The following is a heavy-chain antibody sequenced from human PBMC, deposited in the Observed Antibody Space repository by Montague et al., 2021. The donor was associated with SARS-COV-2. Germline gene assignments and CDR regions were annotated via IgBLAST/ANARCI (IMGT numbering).Heavy chain of an antibody. CDR1: GFTFSSYA. CDR3: ARDRDDYFWGSYENFDY. D-gene: IGHD3-16*01. Sequence: SLRLSCAASGFTFSSYAMHWVRQAPGKGLEWVAVISYDGSNKYYADSVKGRFTISRDNSKNTLYLQMNSLRAEDTAVYYCARDRDDYFWGSYENFDYWGQGTLVTVSS. CDR2: ISYDGSNK. J-gene: IGHJ4*02. V-gene: IGHV3-30*04.